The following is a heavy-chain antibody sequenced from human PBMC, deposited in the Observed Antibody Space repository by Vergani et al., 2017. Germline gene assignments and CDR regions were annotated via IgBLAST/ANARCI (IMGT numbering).Heavy chain of an antibody. CDR1: GGSISSYY. CDR3: ARHYCSGGSCYENYYYGMDV. Sequence: QVQLQESGPGLVKPSETLSLTCTVSGGSISSYYWSWIRQPPGKGLEWIGYIYYSGSTNYNPSLKSRVTISVDTSKNQFSLKLSSVTAADTAVYYCARHYCSGGSCYENYYYGMDVWGQGP. J-gene: IGHJ6*02. V-gene: IGHV4-59*08. CDR2: IYYSGST. D-gene: IGHD2-15*01.